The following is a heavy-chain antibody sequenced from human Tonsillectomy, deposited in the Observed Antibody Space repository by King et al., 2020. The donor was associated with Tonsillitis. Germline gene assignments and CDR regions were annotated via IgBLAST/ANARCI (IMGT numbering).Heavy chain of an antibody. CDR1: GFTFSTYG. CDR3: ERDSYGVTAARGFDY. V-gene: IGHV3-33*01. J-gene: IGHJ4*02. Sequence: QLVQSGGGVVQPGRSLRLSCAASGFTFSTYGMHWVRQAPGKGLEWVAVIWYDGSNKYYADSVKGRFTISRDNSKNTLYLQMNSLRAEATAVYYCERDSYGVTAARGFDYWGQGTLVTVSS. D-gene: IGHD6-6*01. CDR2: IWYDGSNK.